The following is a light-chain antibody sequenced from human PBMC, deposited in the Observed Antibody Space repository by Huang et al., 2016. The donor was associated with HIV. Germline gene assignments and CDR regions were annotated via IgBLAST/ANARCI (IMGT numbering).Light chain of an antibody. CDR2: GAS. V-gene: IGKV3-15*01. CDR3: QQYNNWPPWT. J-gene: IGKJ1*01. Sequence: EIVMTQSPATLSVSPGERATLSCRASQSVSSNLAWYQQKPGQDPRLLIYGASTRATGFPARFSGSGSWTEFTLTISSLQSEDFAVYYCQQYNNWPPWTFGQGTKVENK. CDR1: QSVSSN.